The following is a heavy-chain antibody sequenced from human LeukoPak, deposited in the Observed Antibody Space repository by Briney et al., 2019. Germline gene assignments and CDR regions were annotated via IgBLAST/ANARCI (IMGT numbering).Heavy chain of an antibody. V-gene: IGHV3-74*01. J-gene: IGHJ6*02. CDR2: IRSDESNT. Sequence: GGSLRLSCAASGFTFSSYWMHWVRQAPGKGLVWVSFIRSDESNTRYADSVKGRFTISRDNAKNTLYLQMNSLRAEDTAMYYCARANYYGMDVWGQGTTVTVSS. CDR3: ARANYYGMDV. CDR1: GFTFSSYW.